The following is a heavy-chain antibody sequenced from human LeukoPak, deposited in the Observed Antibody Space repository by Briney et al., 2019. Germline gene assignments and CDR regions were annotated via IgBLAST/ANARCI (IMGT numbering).Heavy chain of an antibody. J-gene: IGHJ4*02. V-gene: IGHV4-4*07. CDR3: ARGGRLRSITFDY. CDR2: IYTSGTT. CDR1: AGSISNYF. Sequence: SGTLSLTCTVSAGSISNYFWSWIRQPAGKGLEWIGRIYTSGTTNYSPSLKSRVAMSVDTSKNQFSLKLSSVTAADTAVYYCARGGRLRSITFDYWGQGTLVTVSS. D-gene: IGHD4-17*01.